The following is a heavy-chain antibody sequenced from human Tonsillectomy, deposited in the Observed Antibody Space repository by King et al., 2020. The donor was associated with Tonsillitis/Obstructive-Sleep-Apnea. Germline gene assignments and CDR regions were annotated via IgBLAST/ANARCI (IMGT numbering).Heavy chain of an antibody. CDR2: INHSGST. J-gene: IGHJ6*03. D-gene: IGHD4-17*01. V-gene: IGHV4-34*01. CDR3: AILTTVTTRSYYYYYMDV. CDR1: GGSFSGYY. Sequence: VQLQQWGAGLLKPSETLSLTCAVYGGSFSGYYWSWIRQPPGKGLEWIGEINHSGSTNYNPSLKSRVTISVDTSKNQFSLKLISVTAADTAVYYCAILTTVTTRSYYYYYMDVWGKGTTVTVSS.